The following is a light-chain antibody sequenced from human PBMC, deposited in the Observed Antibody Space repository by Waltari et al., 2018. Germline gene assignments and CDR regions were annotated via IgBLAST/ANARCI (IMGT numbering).Light chain of an antibody. Sequence: SYVVTQSPSVSVAPGETARITCGGDTIGSKSVNWYQQRPGQAPVRVISYDSDRPSGVPERCSGSNSGNTATLTISWVEAEDEADYYCLVWHSTIDHQGVFGGGTKLTVL. V-gene: IGLV3-21*04. J-gene: IGLJ2*01. CDR1: TIGSKS. CDR3: LVWHSTIDHQGV. CDR2: YDS.